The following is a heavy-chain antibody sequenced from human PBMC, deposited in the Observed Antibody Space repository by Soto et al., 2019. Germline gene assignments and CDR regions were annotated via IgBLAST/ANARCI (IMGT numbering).Heavy chain of an antibody. CDR1: GGSISSYY. Sequence: QVQLQESGPGLVKPSETLSLTCTVSGGSISSYYWSWIRQPAGKGLEWIGRIYTSGSTNYNPSLKSRVTMSVDTSKNQFSLKLSSVTAADTAVYYCARDYDSSGYYWDWYFDLWGCGTLVTVSS. D-gene: IGHD3-22*01. V-gene: IGHV4-4*07. CDR2: IYTSGST. CDR3: ARDYDSSGYYWDWYFDL. J-gene: IGHJ2*01.